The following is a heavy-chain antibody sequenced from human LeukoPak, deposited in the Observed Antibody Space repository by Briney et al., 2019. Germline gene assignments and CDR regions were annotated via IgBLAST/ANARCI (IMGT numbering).Heavy chain of an antibody. V-gene: IGHV3-11*04. CDR3: ASGSYGSGFYYFYYMDV. D-gene: IGHD3-10*01. Sequence: GGSLRLSCAASGITLSDHYMSWIRQAPGKGLVWLSYISSGGDSIYYADSVKGRFTISRDNAKNSVSLQMNSLRAEDTAVYYCASGSYGSGFYYFYYMDVWGKGTTVTVSS. J-gene: IGHJ6*03. CDR2: ISSGGDSI. CDR1: GITLSDHY.